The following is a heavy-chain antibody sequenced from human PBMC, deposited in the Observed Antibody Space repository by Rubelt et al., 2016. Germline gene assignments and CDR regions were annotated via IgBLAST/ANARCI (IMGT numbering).Heavy chain of an antibody. CDR1: GYTFTGYY. Sequence: QVQLVQSGAEVKKPGASVKVSCNASGYTFTGYYMHWVRQAPGQWLEWLGWINPNSVGTNYAQRSQCSLTMTSDTSTSSVNRGLISLRSDDTAVYFCARKTDYWGQGTLVTVSS. V-gene: IGHV1-2*02. CDR2: INPNSVGT. CDR3: ARKTDY. J-gene: IGHJ4*02.